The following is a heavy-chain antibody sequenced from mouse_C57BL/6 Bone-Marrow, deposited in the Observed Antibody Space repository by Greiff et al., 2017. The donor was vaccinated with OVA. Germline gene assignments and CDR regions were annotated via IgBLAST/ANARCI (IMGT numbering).Heavy chain of an antibody. CDR3: ARHPRQFAY. CDR1: GFTFSSYG. CDR2: ISSGGSYT. J-gene: IGHJ3*01. Sequence: EVKLVESGGDLVKPGGSLKLSCAASGFTFSSYGMSWVRQTPDKRLEWVATISSGGSYTYSPDSVKGRITISRDNAKNTLYLQMSSLKSEDTAMYYCARHPRQFAYWGQGTLVTVSA. V-gene: IGHV5-6*01.